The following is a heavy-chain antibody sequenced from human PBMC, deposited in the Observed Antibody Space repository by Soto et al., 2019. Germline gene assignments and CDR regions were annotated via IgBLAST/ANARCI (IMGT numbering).Heavy chain of an antibody. D-gene: IGHD2-2*03. CDR2: IKSRSYGGTT. CDR3: ARDEYIGYCSSPSCPGYFDY. CDR1: GFTFGDYA. J-gene: IGHJ4*02. Sequence: GGSLRLSCTTSGFTFGDYAMSWFRQAPGKGLEWVGFIKSRSYGGTTDYAASVQGRFTISRDDSKSIAYLQMNSLKTEDTALYYCARDEYIGYCSSPSCPGYFDYWGQGTLVTVSS. V-gene: IGHV3-49*03.